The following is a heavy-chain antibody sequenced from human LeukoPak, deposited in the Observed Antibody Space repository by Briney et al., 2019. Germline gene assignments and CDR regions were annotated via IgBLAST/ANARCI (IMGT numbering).Heavy chain of an antibody. J-gene: IGHJ4*02. CDR2: IKQDGSEK. Sequence: GGSLRLSWTASGFTSGFSFSTYAMSWVRQAPGKGLEWVANIKQDGSEKYYVDSVKGRFTISRDNAKNSLYLQMNSLRAEDTAVYYCARDWDDSSGYPFDYWGQGTLVTVSS. CDR1: GFSFSTYA. D-gene: IGHD3-22*01. CDR3: ARDWDDSSGYPFDY. V-gene: IGHV3-7*01.